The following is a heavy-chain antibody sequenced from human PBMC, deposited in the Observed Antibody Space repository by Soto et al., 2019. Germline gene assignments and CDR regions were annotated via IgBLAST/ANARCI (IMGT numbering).Heavy chain of an antibody. CDR2: IDWNGENI. CDR3: ARCRSPWVESGLDA. Sequence: VQLEESGGGFVQPGRSLRLSCAASGFTFDDYAMHWVRQPPGKGLEWVSGIDWNGENIGYANSVKGRFNISRDNAKNSLYLQMNSLRPEDRALYYCARCRSPWVESGLDAWGRGTTVTVSS. CDR1: GFTFDDYA. D-gene: IGHD1-26*01. V-gene: IGHV3-9*01. J-gene: IGHJ6*04.